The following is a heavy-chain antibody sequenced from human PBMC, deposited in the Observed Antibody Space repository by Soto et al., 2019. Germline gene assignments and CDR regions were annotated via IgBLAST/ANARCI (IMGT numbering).Heavy chain of an antibody. V-gene: IGHV5-51*01. CDR3: ARPREAGKNYYGVDV. J-gene: IGHJ6*02. Sequence: PRESLKISCKGSGYSFTTYWIGWVRQMPGKGLEWVGIIYPRDSETRYSPSFQGQVTISADKSISTAYLQWRSLKASDTAMYYCARPREAGKNYYGVDVWGQGTTITVS. CDR1: GYSFTTYW. D-gene: IGHD6-19*01. CDR2: IYPRDSET.